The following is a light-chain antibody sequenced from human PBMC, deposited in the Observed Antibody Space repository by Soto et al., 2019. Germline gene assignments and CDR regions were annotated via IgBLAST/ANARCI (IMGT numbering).Light chain of an antibody. Sequence: EIVLTQSPGTLSLSPGERATLSCRASQSVSSSYLAWYQQKPGQAPRLLIYGASSRATGIPDRFSGSGSGTDFTLTISRLESEGFALYYCQQYGSSPQTFGQGTKVEIK. V-gene: IGKV3-20*01. CDR2: GAS. CDR3: QQYGSSPQT. J-gene: IGKJ1*01. CDR1: QSVSSSY.